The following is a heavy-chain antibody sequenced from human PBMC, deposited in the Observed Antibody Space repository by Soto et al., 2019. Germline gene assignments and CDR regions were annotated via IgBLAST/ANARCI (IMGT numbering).Heavy chain of an antibody. CDR2: IRAYNGNT. Sequence: QVQLVQSGAEVKKPGASVKVSCKASGYTFTSYGISWVRQAPGQGLEWMGWIRAYNGNTNYAQKPQGRVTMTTDTPTSTAYLEVRSLRSDDPAVHYCARALPTMDVWGQGTKVTVSS. J-gene: IGHJ6*02. CDR1: GYTFTSYG. CDR3: ARALPTMDV. V-gene: IGHV1-18*01.